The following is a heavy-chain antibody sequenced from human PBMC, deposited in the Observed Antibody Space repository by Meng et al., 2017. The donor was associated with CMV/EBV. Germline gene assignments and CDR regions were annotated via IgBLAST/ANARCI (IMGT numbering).Heavy chain of an antibody. V-gene: IGHV1-2*02. J-gene: IGHJ4*02. Sequence: ASVKVSCKASGGTFSSYAISWVRQAPGQGLEWMGWINPNSGGTNYAQKFQGRVTMTRDTSISTAYMELSRLRSDDTAVYYCAKDGSGFLTPFDYRGQGTLVTVSS. D-gene: IGHD6-19*01. CDR1: GGTFSSYA. CDR3: AKDGSGFLTPFDY. CDR2: INPNSGGT.